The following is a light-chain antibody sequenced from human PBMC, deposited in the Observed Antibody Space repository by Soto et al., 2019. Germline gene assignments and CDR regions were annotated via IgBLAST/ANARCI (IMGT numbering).Light chain of an antibody. CDR3: QQYNDYSTWT. J-gene: IGKJ1*01. CDR2: AAS. V-gene: IGKV1-39*01. Sequence: DIQMTQSPSSLSASVGDRVTITCRASQSISSYLNWYQQKPGKAPKLLIYAASSLQRGVPSRFSGSGSGTEFTLTISSLQPDDFATYYCQQYNDYSTWTFGQGTKVDIK. CDR1: QSISSY.